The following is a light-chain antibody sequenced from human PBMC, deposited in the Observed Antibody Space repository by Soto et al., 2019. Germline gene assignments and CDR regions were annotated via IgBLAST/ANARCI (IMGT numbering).Light chain of an antibody. J-gene: IGLJ1*01. CDR2: ANS. Sequence: QSVLTQPPSVSGAPGQRGTISCSGSSSNLGAGYDVQWYRQFPGTAPKLLIYANSVRPSGVPDRFSGSKSGTSASLAITGLQAEDEADYYCQSYDSSLIVPKVFGTGTKVTVL. V-gene: IGLV1-40*01. CDR1: SSNLGAGYD. CDR3: QSYDSSLIVPKV.